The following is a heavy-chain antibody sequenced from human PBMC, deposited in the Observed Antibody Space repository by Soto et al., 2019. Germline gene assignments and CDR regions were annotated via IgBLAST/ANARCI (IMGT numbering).Heavy chain of an antibody. CDR3: AKEPSSDYIWGRYRYTGIRY. D-gene: IGHD3-16*02. CDR2: ISGSGGST. Sequence: PGGSLRLSCAASGFTFSSYAMSWVRQAPGKGLEWVSAISGSGGSTYYADSVKGRFTISRDNSKNTLYLQMNSLRAEDTAVYYCAKEPSSDYIWGRYRYTGIRYWGQGTLVTVSS. CDR1: GFTFSSYA. J-gene: IGHJ4*02. V-gene: IGHV3-23*01.